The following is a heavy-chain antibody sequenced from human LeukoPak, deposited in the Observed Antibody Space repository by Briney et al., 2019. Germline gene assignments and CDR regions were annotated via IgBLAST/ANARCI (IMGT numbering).Heavy chain of an antibody. J-gene: IGHJ4*02. CDR1: GFTFSSFS. D-gene: IGHD3-22*01. CDR2: ISSSSSYI. CDR3: ARDAPDSGEGSFDY. V-gene: IGHV3-21*01. Sequence: PGGSLRLSCAASGFTFSSFSMNWVCQAPGKGLEWVSSISSSSSYIYYADSVKGRFTISRDNAKNSLYLQMNSLRAEDTAVYYCARDAPDSGEGSFDYWGQGTLVTVSS.